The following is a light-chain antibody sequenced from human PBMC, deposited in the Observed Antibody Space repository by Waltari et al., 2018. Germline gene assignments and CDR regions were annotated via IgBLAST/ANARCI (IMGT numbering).Light chain of an antibody. V-gene: IGKV4-1*01. CDR1: RSVLYSSNKNNY. CDR2: WAS. CDR3: QQYYSTPHT. Sequence: DIVMTQSADSLAVSLGERATINCKSSRSVLYSSNKNNYLAWFQQKPGQPPKLLIYWASARGSGVPDRFSGSGSGTDFTLTISSLQAEDVAVYYCQQYYSTPHTFGQGTKLEIK. J-gene: IGKJ2*01.